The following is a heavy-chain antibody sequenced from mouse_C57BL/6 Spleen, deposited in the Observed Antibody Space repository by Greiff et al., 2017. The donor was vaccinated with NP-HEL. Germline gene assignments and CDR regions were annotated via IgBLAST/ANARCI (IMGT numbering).Heavy chain of an antibody. CDR3: ARPYYDYDRDYFDY. J-gene: IGHJ2*01. CDR2: INPYNGGT. D-gene: IGHD2-4*01. V-gene: IGHV1-19*01. CDR1: GYTFTDYY. Sequence: VHVKQSGPVLVKPGASVKMSCKASGYTFTDYYMNWVKQSHGKSLEWIGVINPYNGGTSYNQKFKGKATLTVDKSSSTAYMELNSLTSEDSAVYYCARPYYDYDRDYFDYWGQGTTLTVSS.